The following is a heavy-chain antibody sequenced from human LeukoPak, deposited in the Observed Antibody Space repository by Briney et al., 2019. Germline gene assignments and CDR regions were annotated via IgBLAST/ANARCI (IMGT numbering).Heavy chain of an antibody. CDR3: VVAGMGGSFDY. CDR2: INHSGST. J-gene: IGHJ4*02. CDR1: GGSFSGYY. D-gene: IGHD6-19*01. V-gene: IGHV4-34*01. Sequence: SETLSLTCAVYGGSFSGYYWSWIRQPPGKGLEWIGEINHSGSTNYNPSLKSRVTISVDTSKNQFSLKLSSVTAADTAVCYCVVAGMGGSFDYWGQGTLVTVSS.